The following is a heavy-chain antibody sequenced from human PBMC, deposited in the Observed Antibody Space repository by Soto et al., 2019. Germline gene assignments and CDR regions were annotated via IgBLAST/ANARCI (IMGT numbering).Heavy chain of an antibody. Sequence: EVQLLESGGGLVQPGGSLRLSCAASGFTFSSYAMSWVRQAPGKGLEWVSANSGSGGSTYYADSVKGRFTISRDNSKNTLYLQMNSLRAEDTAVYYCASLPTIFGVVIIRDNWFDPWGQGTLVTVSS. D-gene: IGHD3-3*01. V-gene: IGHV3-23*01. CDR2: NSGSGGST. CDR3: ASLPTIFGVVIIRDNWFDP. J-gene: IGHJ5*02. CDR1: GFTFSSYA.